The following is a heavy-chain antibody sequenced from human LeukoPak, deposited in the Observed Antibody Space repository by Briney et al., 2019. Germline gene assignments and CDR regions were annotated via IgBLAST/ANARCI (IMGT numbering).Heavy chain of an antibody. D-gene: IGHD2-2*01. Sequence: SETLSLTCAVYGGSFSGYYWSWIRQPPGKGLEWIGEINHSGSTNYNPSLKSRVTISVDTSKNQFSLKLSSVTAADTAVYYCARGAPAASNWFDPWGQGTLVTVSS. CDR2: INHSGST. J-gene: IGHJ5*02. CDR1: GGSFSGYY. CDR3: ARGAPAASNWFDP. V-gene: IGHV4-34*01.